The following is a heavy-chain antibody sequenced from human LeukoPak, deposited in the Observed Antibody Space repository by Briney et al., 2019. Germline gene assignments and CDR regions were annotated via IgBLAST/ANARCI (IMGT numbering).Heavy chain of an antibody. V-gene: IGHV4-4*07. CDR2: IYLSGST. Sequence: PSETLSLTCTVSGGSISSSYWGWVRQPAGKGLEWIGRIYLSGSTNYNPSLKSRVTMSVDTSKNQFSLELTSVTAADAAVYYCARDCSGGNCYLGVIDYWGQGTLVTVSS. J-gene: IGHJ4*02. D-gene: IGHD2-21*01. CDR1: GGSISSSY. CDR3: ARDCSGGNCYLGVIDY.